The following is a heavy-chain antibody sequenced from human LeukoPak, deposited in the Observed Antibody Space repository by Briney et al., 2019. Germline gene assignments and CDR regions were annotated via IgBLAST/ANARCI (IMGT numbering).Heavy chain of an antibody. CDR2: IYYSGST. J-gene: IGHJ4*02. V-gene: IGHV4-59*08. D-gene: IGHD6-13*01. Sequence: SETLSLTCTVSGGSISSYYWSWIRQPPGKGLEWIGYIYYSGSTNYNPSLKSRVTISVDTSKNHFSLKLSSVTAADTAVYYCARAIAAAGMEVFDYWGQGTLVTVSS. CDR3: ARAIAAAGMEVFDY. CDR1: GGSISSYY.